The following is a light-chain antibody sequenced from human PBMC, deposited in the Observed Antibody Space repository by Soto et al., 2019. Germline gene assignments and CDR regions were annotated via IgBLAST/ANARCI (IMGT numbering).Light chain of an antibody. V-gene: IGKV3-11*01. J-gene: IGKJ4*01. CDR3: QQRSNWPPRLT. CDR2: DAS. Sequence: EIVLTQSPATLSLSPGERATRSCRASQSVSSYLAWYQQKPGQAPRLLIYDASNRASGIPARFSGSGSGTEFTLTISSLAPEDFAVYYCQQRSNWPPRLTFGGGTKVEIK. CDR1: QSVSSY.